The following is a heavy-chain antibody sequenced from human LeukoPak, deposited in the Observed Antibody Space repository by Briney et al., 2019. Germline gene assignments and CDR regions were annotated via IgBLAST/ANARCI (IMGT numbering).Heavy chain of an antibody. V-gene: IGHV3-23*01. D-gene: IGHD6-13*01. J-gene: IGHJ5*02. CDR1: GFTFSSYA. CDR3: AKHSSSWYRNWFDP. CDR2: ISGSGGST. Sequence: GESLRLSCAVSGFTFSSYAMSWVRQAPGKGLEWVSAISGSGGSTYYADSVKGRFTISRDNSKNTLYLQMNSLRAEDTAVYYCAKHSSSWYRNWFDPWGQGTLVTVSS.